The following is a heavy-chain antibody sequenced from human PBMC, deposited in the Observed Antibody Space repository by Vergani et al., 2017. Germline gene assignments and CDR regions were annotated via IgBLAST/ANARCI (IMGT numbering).Heavy chain of an antibody. Sequence: QVQLQESGPGLVKPSETLSLTCTVSGGSISSYYWSWIRQPAGKGLEWIGRIYTSGSTNYNPSLKSRVTMSVETSKNQFSLKLSSVTAADTAVYYCARDFNYYDSSGYYRPLDYWGQGTLVTVSS. J-gene: IGHJ4*02. D-gene: IGHD3-22*01. CDR1: GGSISSYY. CDR2: IYTSGST. V-gene: IGHV4-4*07. CDR3: ARDFNYYDSSGYYRPLDY.